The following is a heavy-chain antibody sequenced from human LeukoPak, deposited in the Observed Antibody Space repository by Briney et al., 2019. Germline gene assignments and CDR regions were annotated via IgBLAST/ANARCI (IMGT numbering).Heavy chain of an antibody. Sequence: ASVKVSRKASGYTFIDYYMHWVRQAPGQGLEWLGRINPNSGCTNYAQKFQGRVTLTRDTSISTAYMELSRLKSDDTAVYYCARNTQRGTYNWFDPWGQGTLVTVSS. J-gene: IGHJ5*02. CDR2: INPNSGCT. CDR1: GYTFIDYY. V-gene: IGHV1-2*06. CDR3: ARNTQRGTYNWFDP. D-gene: IGHD6-25*01.